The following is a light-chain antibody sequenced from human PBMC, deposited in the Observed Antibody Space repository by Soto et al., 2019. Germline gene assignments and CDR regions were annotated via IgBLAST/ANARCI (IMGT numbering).Light chain of an antibody. V-gene: IGLV2-14*01. J-gene: IGLJ3*02. Sequence: QSVLTQPASVSGSPGQSITISCTGTSSDVGGYNYVSWYQQHPGKAPKLMIYEVSNRPSGVSNRFSGSKSGNTASLTISGVQSEDEADYYCRSYTSSSAWVFGGGTQLTVL. CDR3: RSYTSSSAWV. CDR1: SSDVGGYNY. CDR2: EVS.